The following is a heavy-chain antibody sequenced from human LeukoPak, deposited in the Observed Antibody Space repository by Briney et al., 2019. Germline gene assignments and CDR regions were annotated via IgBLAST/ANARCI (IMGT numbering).Heavy chain of an antibody. CDR2: ISYDGSNK. V-gene: IGHV3-30*18. Sequence: GGSLRLSCAASGFTFSSYGMHWVRQAPGMGLDWVAVISYDGSNKNYADSVKGRFTISRDNSKNTLYLQMNSLRAEDTAVYYCAKTYYYDSSGYYYWYFDLWGRGTLVTVSS. D-gene: IGHD3-22*01. J-gene: IGHJ2*01. CDR3: AKTYYYDSSGYYYWYFDL. CDR1: GFTFSSYG.